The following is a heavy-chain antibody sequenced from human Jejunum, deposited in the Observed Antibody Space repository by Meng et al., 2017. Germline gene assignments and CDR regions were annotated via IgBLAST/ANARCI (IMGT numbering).Heavy chain of an antibody. J-gene: IGHJ1*01. CDR3: AENTPLRH. CDR2: ISYDGGLK. V-gene: IGHV3-30*03. CDR1: GFSFKTMV. Sequence: LVQSGGGVVQPGDSLRLSCAASGFSFKTMVMHWVRQAPGEGPEWVSMISYDGGLKFYADSVRGRFTVSRDNSKNIQYLHIDSLRHEDSGIYYCAENTPLRHWGQGTLVTVSS. D-gene: IGHD2-15*01.